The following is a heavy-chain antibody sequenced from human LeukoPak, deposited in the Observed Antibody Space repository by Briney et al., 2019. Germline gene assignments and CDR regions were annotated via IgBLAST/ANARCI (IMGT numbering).Heavy chain of an antibody. CDR3: ARGRDYVSPGVDY. CDR1: GYTFTSYD. D-gene: IGHD4-17*01. J-gene: IGHJ4*02. CDR2: INPKRCNT. V-gene: IGHV1-8*01. Sequence: ASVKVSCKASGYTFTSYDIHWVRQATGQGLEWMGWINPKRCNTGYAQKFQGRVTMTRNTSISTAYMELNSLRSGETAVYYCARGRDYVSPGVDYWGQGTLVPVPS.